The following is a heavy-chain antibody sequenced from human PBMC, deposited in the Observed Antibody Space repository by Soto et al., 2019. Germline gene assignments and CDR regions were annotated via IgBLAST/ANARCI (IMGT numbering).Heavy chain of an antibody. V-gene: IGHV4-34*01. J-gene: IGHJ6*02. CDR1: GGSFSGYY. CDR3: ARGRGSYYYYYYGMDA. Sequence: QVQLQQWGAGLLKPSETLSLTCAVYGGSFSGYYWSWIRQPPGKGLEWIGEINHSGSTNYNPSLKGRVTISVDTSKNQFSLKLSSVTAADTAVYYCARGRGSYYYYYYGMDAGGQGTTVTVSS. CDR2: INHSGST. D-gene: IGHD3-10*01.